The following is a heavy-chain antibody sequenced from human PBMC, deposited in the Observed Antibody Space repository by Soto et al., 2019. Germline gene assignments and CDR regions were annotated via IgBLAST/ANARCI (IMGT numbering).Heavy chain of an antibody. CDR3: ARVRYHDTSGYYDVDY. V-gene: IGHV1-18*01. J-gene: IGHJ4*02. CDR2: ISAYDGLT. D-gene: IGHD3-22*01. CDR1: GYIFTNYG. Sequence: QVQLVQSAAEVKKPGASVKVSCKTSGYIFTNYGISWVRQAPGQGLEWMGWISAYDGLTNHSQKFQGRATMTTDTSTSTAYMELRGLSSDDAAVYYCARVRYHDTSGYYDVDYWGQGTLVTVSS.